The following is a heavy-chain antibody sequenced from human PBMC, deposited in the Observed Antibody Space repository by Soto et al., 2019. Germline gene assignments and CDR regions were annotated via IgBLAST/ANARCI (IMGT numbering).Heavy chain of an antibody. V-gene: IGHV4-61*01. Sequence: SETLSLTCTVSGGPLSSGSYYWSWIRQSPGQGLAWIGYIYYSGTTKYNPSLKSRVSISVNPSKNPFSLRLTSLSAADTAVYHWARAASQYFDLLSAFHPWVQGTMVTVSS. CDR3: ARAASQYFDLLSAFHP. D-gene: IGHD3-9*01. CDR2: IYYSGTT. J-gene: IGHJ5*02. CDR1: GGPLSSGSYY.